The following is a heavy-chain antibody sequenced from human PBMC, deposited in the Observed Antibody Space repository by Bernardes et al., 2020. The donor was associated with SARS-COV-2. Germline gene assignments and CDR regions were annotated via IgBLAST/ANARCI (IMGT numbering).Heavy chain of an antibody. J-gene: IGHJ5*02. Sequence: SETLSLTCTVSGGSISSSSYYWGWIRQPPGKGLEWIGSIYYSGSTYYNPSLKSRVTISVDTSKNQFSLKLSSVTAADTAVYYCASSNDFWSGYYTSIHWFDPWGQGTLVTVSS. CDR1: GGSISSSSYY. CDR2: IYYSGST. CDR3: ASSNDFWSGYYTSIHWFDP. D-gene: IGHD3-3*01. V-gene: IGHV4-39*01.